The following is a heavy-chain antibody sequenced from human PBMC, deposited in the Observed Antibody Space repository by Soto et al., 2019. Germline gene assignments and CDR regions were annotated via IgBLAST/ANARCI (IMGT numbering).Heavy chain of an antibody. CDR1: GFTFSSYW. Sequence: EVQLVESGGGLVQPGGSLRLSCAASGFTFSSYWMSWVRQAPGKGLEWVANIKQDGSEKYYVDSVKGRFTIDRDNAKNALYLQMNSLRAEDTAVYYCARDGGFCSGGTCYRGFLDYWGQGTLVTVSS. V-gene: IGHV3-7*04. J-gene: IGHJ4*02. D-gene: IGHD2-15*01. CDR3: ARDGGFCSGGTCYRGFLDY. CDR2: IKQDGSEK.